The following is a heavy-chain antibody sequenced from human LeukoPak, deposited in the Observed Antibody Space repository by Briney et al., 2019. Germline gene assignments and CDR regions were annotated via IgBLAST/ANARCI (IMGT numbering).Heavy chain of an antibody. Sequence: GGSLRLSCAASGFTFSSYGMHWVRQAPRKGLEWVGVISYDGTNKNYADSVKGRFTISRDNSKNTLYLQMNSLRAEDTAVYYCAKVGYSTNWLYFDYWGQGTLVTVSS. CDR2: ISYDGTNK. D-gene: IGHD6-13*01. V-gene: IGHV3-30*18. CDR3: AKVGYSTNWLYFDY. J-gene: IGHJ4*02. CDR1: GFTFSSYG.